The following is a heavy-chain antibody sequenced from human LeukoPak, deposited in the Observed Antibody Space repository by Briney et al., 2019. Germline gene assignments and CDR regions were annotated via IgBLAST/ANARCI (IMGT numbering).Heavy chain of an antibody. CDR1: GGSISSFY. D-gene: IGHD3-22*01. Sequence: SGTLSLTCTVSGGSISSFYWSRIRQPPGKGLEWIGHMHSSGTTNYNPSLKSRVTISVDTSKNQFSLRLTSVTAADTAVYWCAGVLRVEMVVNYWGQGTLVTVSS. V-gene: IGHV4-59*12. CDR3: AGVLRVEMVVNY. CDR2: MHSSGTT. J-gene: IGHJ4*02.